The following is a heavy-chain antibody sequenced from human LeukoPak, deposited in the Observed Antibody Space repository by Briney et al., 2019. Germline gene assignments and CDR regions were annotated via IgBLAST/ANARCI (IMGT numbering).Heavy chain of an antibody. CDR3: ARLYGGNSYYYYYYMDV. J-gene: IGHJ6*03. V-gene: IGHV4-39*07. CDR1: GGSISSSSYY. CDR2: IYYSGST. Sequence: SETLSLTCTVSGGSISSSSYYWGWICQPPGKGLEWIGSIYYSGSTYYNPSLKSRVTISVDTSKNQFSLKLSSVTAADTAVYYCARLYGGNSYYYYYYMDVWGKGTTVTVSS. D-gene: IGHD4-23*01.